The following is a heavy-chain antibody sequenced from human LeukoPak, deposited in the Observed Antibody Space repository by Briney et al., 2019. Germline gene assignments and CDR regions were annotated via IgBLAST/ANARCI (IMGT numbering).Heavy chain of an antibody. Sequence: GGSLRLSCAASGFTFSSYWMSWVRQAPGKGLEWVANIKQDGSEKYYVDSVKGRFTISRDNAKNSLYLQMNSLRAEDTAVYYCARDTYYDFWSGHDDAFDIWGQGTMVTVSS. CDR1: GFTFSSYW. CDR2: IKQDGSEK. CDR3: ARDTYYDFWSGHDDAFDI. D-gene: IGHD3-3*01. J-gene: IGHJ3*02. V-gene: IGHV3-7*01.